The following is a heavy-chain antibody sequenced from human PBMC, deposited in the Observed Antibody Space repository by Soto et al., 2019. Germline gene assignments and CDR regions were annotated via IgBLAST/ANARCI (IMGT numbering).Heavy chain of an antibody. CDR3: AREWWASYCSGGSCYSKGLTRHYYVLAV. V-gene: IGHV1-18*01. CDR2: ISAYNGNT. CDR1: GYTFTSYG. J-gene: IGHJ6*02. D-gene: IGHD2-15*01. Sequence: SVKVSCKASGYTFTSYGISWVRQAPGQGLEWMGWISAYNGNTNYAQKLQGRVTMTTDTSTSTAYMELRSLRSDDTAVYYCAREWWASYCSGGSCYSKGLTRHYYVLAVCAQ.